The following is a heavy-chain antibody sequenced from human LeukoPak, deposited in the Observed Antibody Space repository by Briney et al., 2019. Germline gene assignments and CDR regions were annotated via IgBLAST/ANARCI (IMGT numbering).Heavy chain of an antibody. CDR2: ISSSSSTI. D-gene: IGHD3-10*01. CDR1: GFTFSSYS. CDR3: ASEYTVRGVNAFDI. V-gene: IGHV3-48*04. Sequence: PGGSLRLSCAASGFTFSSYSMNWVRQAPGKGLEWVSYISSSSSTIYYADSVKGRFTISRDNAKNSLYLQMNSLRAEDTAVYYCASEYTVRGVNAFDIWGQGTMVTVSS. J-gene: IGHJ3*02.